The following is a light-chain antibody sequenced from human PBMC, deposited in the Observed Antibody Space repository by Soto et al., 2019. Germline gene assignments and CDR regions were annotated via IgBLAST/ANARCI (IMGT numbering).Light chain of an antibody. CDR1: QSVRSTY. J-gene: IGKJ4*01. CDR3: QQYGSSPLT. V-gene: IGKV3-20*01. Sequence: IVLTQSPGTLSLSPGERATLSCRASQSVRSTYLAWYQQRPGQAPRLLIYGASSRATGIPDRFSGSGSGTDFTLTISRLEPEDSAVYYCQQYGSSPLTFGGGTKVDIK. CDR2: GAS.